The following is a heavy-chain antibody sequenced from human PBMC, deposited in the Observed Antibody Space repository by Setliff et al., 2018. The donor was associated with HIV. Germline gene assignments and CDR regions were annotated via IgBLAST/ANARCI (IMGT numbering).Heavy chain of an antibody. Sequence: SETLSLTCTVSGGSISSGGYYWGWIRQPPGRGLEWIGSIFYTGFTYYSPSLESRVTMSVDTSKNQFSLRVRSVTAADTAVYYCARVVKGYNWNYFDYWGQGTLVTVSS. J-gene: IGHJ4*02. D-gene: IGHD1-20*01. CDR3: ARVVKGYNWNYFDY. V-gene: IGHV4-39*07. CDR2: IFYTGFT. CDR1: GGSISSGGYY.